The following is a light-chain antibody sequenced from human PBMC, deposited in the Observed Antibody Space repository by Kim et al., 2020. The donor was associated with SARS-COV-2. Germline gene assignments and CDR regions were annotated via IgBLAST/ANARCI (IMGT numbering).Light chain of an antibody. CDR2: GKN. V-gene: IGLV3-19*01. CDR3: NSRDSRGNHYV. Sequence: ALGQTVRITCHGESITRYYVRCYKKKQEQTPVLVIYGKNNRPSGMPDRFSGSRSGNKASLNITGAQAEDEADYNCNSRDSRGNHYVFGTGTKVTVL. CDR1: SITRYY. J-gene: IGLJ1*01.